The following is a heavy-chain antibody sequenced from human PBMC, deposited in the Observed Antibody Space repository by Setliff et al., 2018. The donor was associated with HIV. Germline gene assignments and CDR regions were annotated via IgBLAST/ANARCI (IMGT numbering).Heavy chain of an antibody. CDR2: IRYDGSNK. V-gene: IGHV3-30*02. CDR3: ARSVIGYYYYGMDV. Sequence: GSLRLSCAASGLTFSSHGMHWVRQAPGKGLEWVAFIRYDGSNKYYADSVKGRFTISRDNSKNTLYLQMNSLRAEDTAVYYCARSVIGYYYYGMDVWGQGTLVTVSS. J-gene: IGHJ6*02. D-gene: IGHD3-10*01. CDR1: GLTFSSHG.